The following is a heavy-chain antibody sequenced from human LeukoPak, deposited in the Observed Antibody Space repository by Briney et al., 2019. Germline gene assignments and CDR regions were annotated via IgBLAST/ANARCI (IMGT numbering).Heavy chain of an antibody. D-gene: IGHD1-20*01. CDR1: GGSISSYY. CDR3: ARHHNWNQRWWYYYYMDV. J-gene: IGHJ6*03. V-gene: IGHV4-4*09. CDR2: IYTSGST. Sequence: SETLSLTCTVSGGSISSYYWSWIRQPPGKGLEWIGYIYTSGSTNYNPSLKSRVTISVDTSKNQFSLKLSSVTAADTAVYYGARHHNWNQRWWYYYYMDVWGKGTTVTVSS.